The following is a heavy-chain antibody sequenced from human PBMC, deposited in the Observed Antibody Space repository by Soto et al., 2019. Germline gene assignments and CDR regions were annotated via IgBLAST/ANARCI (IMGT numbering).Heavy chain of an antibody. CDR1: GGTFSSSA. J-gene: IGHJ5*02. CDR2: IIPIFGTA. CDR3: SNGHYSSSSRGWFDP. Sequence: QVQLVQSGAEVKKPGSSVKVSCKASGGTFSSSAISWVRQAPGQGLEWMGGIIPIFGTADYAQKFQGRVTITAVESTTTAYMELSSLRPADTAVYYCSNGHYSSSSRGWFDPWGQGTLVIVAS. D-gene: IGHD6-13*01. V-gene: IGHV1-69*01.